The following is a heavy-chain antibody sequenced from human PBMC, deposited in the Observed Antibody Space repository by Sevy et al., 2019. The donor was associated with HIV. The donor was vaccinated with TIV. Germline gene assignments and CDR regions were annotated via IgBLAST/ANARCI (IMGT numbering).Heavy chain of an antibody. J-gene: IGHJ4*02. CDR2: RWYDGSNK. CDR1: GFTFSIYG. CDR3: VSGAYYYEWRTENFDY. D-gene: IGHD3-22*01. V-gene: IGHV3-33*01. Sequence: GGSLRLSCAASGFTFSIYGMHWVRQAPGKGLEWVALRWYDGSNKYYADSVKGRFTISRDNSNNMLYLQMYGLGAEDTAVYYCVSGAYYYEWRTENFDYWGQGTLVTVSS.